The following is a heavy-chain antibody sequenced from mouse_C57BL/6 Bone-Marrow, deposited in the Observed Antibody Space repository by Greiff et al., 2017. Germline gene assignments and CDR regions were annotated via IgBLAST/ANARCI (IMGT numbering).Heavy chain of an antibody. CDR2: IYPRDGST. J-gene: IGHJ1*03. CDR1: GYTFTDHT. V-gene: IGHV1-78*01. Sequence: VKLVESDAELVKPGASVKISCKVSGYTFTDHTIHWMKQRPEQGLEWIGYIYPRDGSTKYNEKFKGKATLTADKSSSTAYMQLNSLTSEDSAVYFCASPLYHGDFDVWGTGTTVTVSS. D-gene: IGHD6-1*01. CDR3: ASPLYHGDFDV.